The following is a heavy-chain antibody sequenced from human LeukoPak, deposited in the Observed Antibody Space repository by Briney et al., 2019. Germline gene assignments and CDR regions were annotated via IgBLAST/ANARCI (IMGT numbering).Heavy chain of an antibody. J-gene: IGHJ3*02. CDR3: ARSTRRGPQGPLVAFDI. CDR1: GFTFSDYY. Sequence: GGSLRLSCAASGFTFSDYYMSWIRQAPGKGLEWVSYISSSSSTIYYADSVKGRFTISRDNAKNPLYLQMNSLRAEDTAVYYCARSTRRGPQGPLVAFDIWGQGTMVTVSS. CDR2: ISSSSSTI. V-gene: IGHV3-11*04.